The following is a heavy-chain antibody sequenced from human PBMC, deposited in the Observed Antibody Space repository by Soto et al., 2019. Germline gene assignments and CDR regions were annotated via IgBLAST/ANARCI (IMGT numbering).Heavy chain of an antibody. D-gene: IGHD1-1*01. CDR3: ARRNCFELDCNEGWFDP. J-gene: IGHJ5*02. Sequence: QVQVQESGPGLVEPSETLSLTCIVSGGSITSSRHYWGWIRQPPGKGLEWIGSVASSGATYYNPXPRSRATLFVDXSXSXXSLDLNSLTVADTAMYHCARRNCFELDCNEGWFDPWGQGILVTVSS. CDR1: GGSITSSRHY. CDR2: VASSGAT. V-gene: IGHV4-39*01.